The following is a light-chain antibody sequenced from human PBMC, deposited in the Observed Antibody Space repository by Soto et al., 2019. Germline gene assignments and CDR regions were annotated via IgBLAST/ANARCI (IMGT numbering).Light chain of an antibody. CDR1: SSDVGGYNY. Sequence: QSALTQPPSASGSPGQSVTISCTGTSSDVGGYNYVSWYQQHPGKAPELMIYEVSKRPSGVPDRFSGSKSGNTASLTVSGLQAEDEADYYCSSYAGSKLGFGGGTKLTVL. CDR3: SSYAGSKLG. CDR2: EVS. V-gene: IGLV2-8*01. J-gene: IGLJ3*02.